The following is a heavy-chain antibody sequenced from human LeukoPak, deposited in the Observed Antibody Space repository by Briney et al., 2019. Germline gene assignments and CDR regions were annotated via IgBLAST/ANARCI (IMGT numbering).Heavy chain of an antibody. D-gene: IGHD1-1*01. CDR2: IYSGGST. Sequence: GGSLRLSCAASGFTVSSNYMSWVRQAPGKGLERVSVIYSGGSTYYADSVKGRFTISRDNSKNTLYLQMNSLRVEDTAVYYCATTERYYYYYGMDVWGQGTTVTVSS. CDR3: ATTERYYYYYGMDV. CDR1: GFTVSSNY. J-gene: IGHJ6*02. V-gene: IGHV3-53*01.